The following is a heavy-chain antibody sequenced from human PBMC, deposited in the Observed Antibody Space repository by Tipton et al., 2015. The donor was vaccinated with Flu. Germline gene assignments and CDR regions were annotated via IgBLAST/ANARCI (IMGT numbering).Heavy chain of an antibody. D-gene: IGHD6-13*01. J-gene: IGHJ4*02. CDR1: GFTFSSTW. Sequence: SLRLSCAASGFTFSSTWMHWVRQAPGKGLVWVSRINSDGSITSYADSVKGRFTISRDNAKNTLYLQMNSLRAEDTAVYYCARDLVAVTGTGYWGQGTLVTVSS. V-gene: IGHV3-74*01. CDR2: INSDGSIT. CDR3: ARDLVAVTGTGY.